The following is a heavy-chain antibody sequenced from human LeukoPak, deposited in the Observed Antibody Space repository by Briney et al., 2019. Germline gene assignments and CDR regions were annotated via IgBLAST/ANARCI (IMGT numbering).Heavy chain of an antibody. D-gene: IGHD2-2*01. V-gene: IGHV3-66*01. Sequence: GGSLRLSCAASGFTVSSNYMSWVRQAPGKGLEWVSVIYSGGSTYYADSVNGRFTISRDNSKNTLYLQMNSLRAEDTAVYYCVLKGYQQSDDAFDIWGQGTMVTVSS. J-gene: IGHJ3*02. CDR2: IYSGGST. CDR1: GFTVSSNY. CDR3: VLKGYQQSDDAFDI.